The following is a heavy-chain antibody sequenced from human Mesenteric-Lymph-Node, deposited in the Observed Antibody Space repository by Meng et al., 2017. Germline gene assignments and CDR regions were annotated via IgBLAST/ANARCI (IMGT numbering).Heavy chain of an antibody. D-gene: IGHD1-1*01. CDR1: GYTFTSYA. J-gene: IGHJ4*02. CDR3: ARDRGRMYKKYYFDY. Sequence: ASVKVSCKASGYTFTSYAMHWVRQAPGQRLEWMGWSNAGNGNTKYSQEFQGRVTITRDTSASTAYMELSSLRSEDTAVYYCARDRGRMYKKYYFDYWGQGTLVTVSS. V-gene: IGHV1-3*02. CDR2: SNAGNGNT.